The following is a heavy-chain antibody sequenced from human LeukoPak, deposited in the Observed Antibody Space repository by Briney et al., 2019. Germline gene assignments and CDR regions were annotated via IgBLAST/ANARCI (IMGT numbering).Heavy chain of an antibody. CDR2: ISGSGGST. Sequence: GGSLRLSCAASGFTFSSYWMSWVRQAPGKGLEWVSAISGSGGSTYYADSVKGRFTISRDNSKNTLYLQMNSLRAEDTAVYYCAKPRYFDWLLSPSYFDYWGQGTLVTVSS. CDR1: GFTFSSYW. D-gene: IGHD3-9*01. J-gene: IGHJ4*02. CDR3: AKPRYFDWLLSPSYFDY. V-gene: IGHV3-23*01.